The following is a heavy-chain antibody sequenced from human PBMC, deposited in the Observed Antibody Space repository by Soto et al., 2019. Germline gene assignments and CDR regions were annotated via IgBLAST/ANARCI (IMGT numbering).Heavy chain of an antibody. V-gene: IGHV3-9*01. CDR3: VKAGVRDLIVEVPVKFAI. D-gene: IGHD2-21*01. CDR1: GFIFENSG. CDR2: ISWNSGNI. Sequence: EVQLVESGGGLVQPGRSLKLSCAASGFIFENSGMHWVRQAPGKGLEWVSGISWNSGNIGSAYSVKCRFSISRDNAKKPLYLQMHSLGPPDTALYFGVKAGVRDLIVEVPVKFAIWGLGNLVTVSS. J-gene: IGHJ4*02.